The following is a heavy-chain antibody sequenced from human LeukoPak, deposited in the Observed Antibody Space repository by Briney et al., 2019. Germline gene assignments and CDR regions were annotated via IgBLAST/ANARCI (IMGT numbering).Heavy chain of an antibody. Sequence: PGGSLRLSCAASGFTLSSNYMSWVRQAPGKGLEWVSVIYSGGRTYYADSVKGRFTISRDNSKNTLYLQMNSLRAEDTAVYYCAGRIRGIDYWGQGTLVTVSS. V-gene: IGHV3-53*01. CDR2: IYSGGRT. J-gene: IGHJ4*02. CDR1: GFTLSSNY. CDR3: AGRIRGIDY. D-gene: IGHD3-10*01.